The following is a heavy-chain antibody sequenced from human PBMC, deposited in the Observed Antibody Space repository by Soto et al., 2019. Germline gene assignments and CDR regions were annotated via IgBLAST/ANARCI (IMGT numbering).Heavy chain of an antibody. D-gene: IGHD2-2*01. CDR2: IYTSGST. J-gene: IGHJ4*02. CDR1: GGSISNYY. Sequence: QVQLQESGPGLVKPSESLSLSCTVSGGSISNYYWSWLRQPAGKGLEWIGRIYTSGSTDYNPSLKSRATMSIDTSNNQFSLKLSSVTAADTAVYYCARGHCTTSSCYPSDYWGQGTLVTVSS. CDR3: ARGHCTTSSCYPSDY. V-gene: IGHV4-4*07.